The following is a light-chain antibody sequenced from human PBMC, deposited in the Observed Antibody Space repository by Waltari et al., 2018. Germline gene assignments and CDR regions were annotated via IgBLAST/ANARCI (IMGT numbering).Light chain of an antibody. Sequence: DIVLTQSPDSLVVSLGERATIHCKSSQSVLYSSNNKNYLAWYQQKPGQPPKLLIYWASTRESGVPDRFSGSGSGTDFTLTISSLQAEDVAVYYCQQYYSIPYTFGQGTKLEIK. CDR2: WAS. J-gene: IGKJ2*01. CDR3: QQYYSIPYT. CDR1: QSVLYSSNNKNY. V-gene: IGKV4-1*01.